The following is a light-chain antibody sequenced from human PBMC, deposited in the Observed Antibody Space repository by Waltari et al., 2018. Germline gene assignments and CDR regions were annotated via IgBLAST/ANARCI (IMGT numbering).Light chain of an antibody. Sequence: DNQMTQSPSSLSASVGDRIPITCQASQDISNHLNWYQQKLGKTPKVLIYDASNLETGVPSRFSGSGSGTDFTFTITSLQPEDIATYYCQQYANLWTFGQGTKVEIK. V-gene: IGKV1-33*01. CDR3: QQYANLWT. CDR1: QDISNH. CDR2: DAS. J-gene: IGKJ1*01.